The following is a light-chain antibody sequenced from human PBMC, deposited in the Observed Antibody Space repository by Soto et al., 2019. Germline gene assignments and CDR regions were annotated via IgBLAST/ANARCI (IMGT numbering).Light chain of an antibody. CDR1: QGISSY. CDR3: QQYYSFPWT. CDR2: AAS. V-gene: IGKV1D-8*01. Sequence: VILLNLSPSLLSVSHCDRVTISCLMSQGISSYLAWYQQKPGKAPELLIYAASTLQSGVPSRFSGSGSGTDFTLTISCLQSEDFATYYCQQYYSFPWTFGQGTKVDIK. J-gene: IGKJ1*01.